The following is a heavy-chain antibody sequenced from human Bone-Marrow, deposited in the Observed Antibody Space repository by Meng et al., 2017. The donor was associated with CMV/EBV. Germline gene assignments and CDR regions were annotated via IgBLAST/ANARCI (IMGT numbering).Heavy chain of an antibody. CDR2: IYPGDSDT. CDR3: ATLQSAFDY. CDR1: GYSFTSYW. J-gene: IGHJ4*02. Sequence: GGSLRLSCKASGYSFTSYWIGWVRQMPGKGLEWMGIIYPGDSDTRYSPSFQGQVTISADRSISTAYLQWSSLKASDTAMYYCATLQSAFDYWGQGTLVTVSS. D-gene: IGHD4-11*01. V-gene: IGHV5-51*01.